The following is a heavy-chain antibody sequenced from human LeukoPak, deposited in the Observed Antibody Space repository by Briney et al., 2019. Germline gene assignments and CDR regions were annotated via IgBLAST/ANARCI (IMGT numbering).Heavy chain of an antibody. V-gene: IGHV3-15*01. Sequence: GGSLRLSCAASGFTFSNAWMSWVRQAPGKGLEWVGRIKSKTDGGTTDYAAPVKGRFTISRDDSKNTLYLQMNSLKTEDTAVYYCTTNFPSYGDHDYYYYGMDVWGQGTTVTVSS. CDR1: GFTFSNAW. D-gene: IGHD4-17*01. J-gene: IGHJ6*02. CDR2: IKSKTDGGTT. CDR3: TTNFPSYGDHDYYYYGMDV.